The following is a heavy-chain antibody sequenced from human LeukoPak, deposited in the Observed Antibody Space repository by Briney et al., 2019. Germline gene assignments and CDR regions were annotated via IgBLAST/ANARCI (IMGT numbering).Heavy chain of an antibody. Sequence: ASVKVSCKASGYTFTSYYMHWVRQAPGQGLEWMGIINPSGGSTSYAQKFQGRVTMTRDVSTSTVYMELSSLRSEDTAVYYCARVLGRWELRGFDAFDIWGQGTMVTVSS. CDR2: INPSGGST. CDR1: GYTFTSYY. CDR3: ARVLGRWELRGFDAFDI. V-gene: IGHV1-46*01. D-gene: IGHD2-15*01. J-gene: IGHJ3*02.